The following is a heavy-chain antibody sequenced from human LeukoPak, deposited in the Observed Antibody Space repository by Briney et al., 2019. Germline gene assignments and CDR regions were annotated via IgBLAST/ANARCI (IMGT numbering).Heavy chain of an antibody. CDR2: IYYSGST. CDR1: GGSISSYY. V-gene: IGHV4-59*01. J-gene: IGHJ5*02. CDR3: ARLHYDLWKTNWFDP. Sequence: SETLSLTCTVSGGSISSYYWSWIRQPPGKGLEWIGYIYYSGSTNYNPSLKSRVTISVDTSKNQFSLKLSSVTAADTAVYYCARLHYDLWKTNWFDPWGQGTLVTVSS. D-gene: IGHD3-3*01.